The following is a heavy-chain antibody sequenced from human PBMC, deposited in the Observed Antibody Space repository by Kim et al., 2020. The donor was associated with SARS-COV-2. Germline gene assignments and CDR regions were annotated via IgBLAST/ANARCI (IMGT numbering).Heavy chain of an antibody. CDR3: VRAGHYDSSGYLRDFDY. D-gene: IGHD3-22*01. J-gene: IGHJ4*02. V-gene: IGHV3-21*01. Sequence: SGKGRFTISRDNAKNSLFRQMNSLRADDTAVYYCVRAGHYDSSGYLRDFDYWGQGTMVTVSS.